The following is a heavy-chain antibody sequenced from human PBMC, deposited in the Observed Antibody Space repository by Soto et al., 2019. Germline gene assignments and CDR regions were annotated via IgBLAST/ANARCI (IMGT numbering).Heavy chain of an antibody. D-gene: IGHD3-22*01. V-gene: IGHV1-58*01. J-gene: IGHJ6*02. Sequence: SVKVSCKASGFTFTSSAVQWVRQARGQRLEWIGWIVVGSGNTNYAQKFQERVTITRDMSTSTAYMELSSLRSEDTAVYYCAAGYYDSSGYYFGEPHYYYYYGMDVWGQGTAVTVSS. CDR2: IVVGSGNT. CDR3: AAGYYDSSGYYFGEPHYYYYYGMDV. CDR1: GFTFTSSA.